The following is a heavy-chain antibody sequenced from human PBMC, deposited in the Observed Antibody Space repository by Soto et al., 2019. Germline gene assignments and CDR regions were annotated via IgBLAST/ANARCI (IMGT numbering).Heavy chain of an antibody. CDR3: AIDAVGGVIS. V-gene: IGHV4-31*03. D-gene: IGHD3-16*02. CDR2: IYYSGST. Sequence: SETLSLTCTVSGGSISSGGYYWSWIRQHPGKGLEWIGYIYYSGSTYYKPSLKSRVTISVDTSKNQFSLKLTSVTAADTAVYYCAIDAVGGVISWGQVSLVTLSS. CDR1: GGSISSGGYY. J-gene: IGHJ1*01.